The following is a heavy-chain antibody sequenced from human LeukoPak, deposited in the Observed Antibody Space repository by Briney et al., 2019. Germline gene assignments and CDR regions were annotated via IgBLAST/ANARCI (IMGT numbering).Heavy chain of an antibody. CDR1: GFTFSSYA. CDR3: ARTPGIAAAQTGYFDY. Sequence: GGSLRLSCAASGFTFSSYAMHWVRQAPGKGLEWVAVISYDGSNKYYADSVKGRFTISRDNSKNTLYLQMNSLRVEDTAVYYCARTPGIAAAQTGYFDYWGQGTLVTVSS. CDR2: ISYDGSNK. J-gene: IGHJ4*02. D-gene: IGHD6-13*01. V-gene: IGHV3-30-3*01.